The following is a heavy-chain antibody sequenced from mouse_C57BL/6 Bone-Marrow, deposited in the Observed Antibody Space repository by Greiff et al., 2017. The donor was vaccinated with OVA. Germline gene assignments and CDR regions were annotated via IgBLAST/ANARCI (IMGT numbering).Heavy chain of an antibody. CDR3: ARSDYSNQYYAIDY. J-gene: IGHJ4*01. D-gene: IGHD2-5*01. CDR1: GYTFTSYC. V-gene: IGHV1-64*01. CDR2: IHPNSGST. Sequence: QVQLQQPGAELVKPGASVKLSCKASGYTFTSYCMHWVKQRPGQGLEWIGMIHPNSGSTNYNEKFKSKATLTVDKSSSTAYMQLSSLTSEDSAVYYCARSDYSNQYYAIDYWGQGTSVTVSS.